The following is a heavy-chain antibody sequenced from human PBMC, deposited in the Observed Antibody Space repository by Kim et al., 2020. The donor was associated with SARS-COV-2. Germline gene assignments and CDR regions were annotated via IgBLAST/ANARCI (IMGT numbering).Heavy chain of an antibody. J-gene: IGHJ4*02. D-gene: IGHD2-15*01. CDR2: ISRSGGTT. CDR1: GFTFRSHA. V-gene: IGHV3-23*01. Sequence: GGSLRLSCAASGFTFRSHAMNWVRQAPGKGLEWVSGISRSGGTTNYADSVKGRFTISRDNSKNTLYLQMNSLRAEDTAVYYCAKRCCSGGTCYSIDYWGQGTLVTVSS. CDR3: AKRCCSGGTCYSIDY.